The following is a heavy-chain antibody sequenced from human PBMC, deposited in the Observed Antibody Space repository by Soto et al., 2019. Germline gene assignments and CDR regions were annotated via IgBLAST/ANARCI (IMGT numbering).Heavy chain of an antibody. CDR2: ISGSGGST. V-gene: IGHV3-23*01. J-gene: IGHJ4*02. CDR3: AKDREVQQWLAYFDY. D-gene: IGHD6-19*01. Sequence: GGSLRLSSAASGFTFSSYAMSWVRQAPGKGLEWVSAISGSGGSTYYADSVKGRFTISRDNSKNTLYLQMNSLRAEDTALYYCAKDREVQQWLAYFDYWGQGTLVTVSS. CDR1: GFTFSSYA.